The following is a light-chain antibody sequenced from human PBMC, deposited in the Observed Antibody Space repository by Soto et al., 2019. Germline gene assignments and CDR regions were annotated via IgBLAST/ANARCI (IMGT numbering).Light chain of an antibody. CDR1: QSVSSSY. J-gene: IGKJ4*01. V-gene: IGKV3-20*01. Sequence: EIVLTQSPGTLSLSPGERATLSCRASQSVSSSYLAWYQQKPGQAPRLLIDGASSRATGIPDRFSGSGSGTDFTLTISRLEPEDFAVYYCQQCGSSPLTFGGGTKVEIK. CDR2: GAS. CDR3: QQCGSSPLT.